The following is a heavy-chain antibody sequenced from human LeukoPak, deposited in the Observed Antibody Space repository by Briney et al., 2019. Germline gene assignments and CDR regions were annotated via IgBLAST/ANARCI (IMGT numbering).Heavy chain of an antibody. CDR3: ARGTIDY. J-gene: IGHJ4*02. V-gene: IGHV3-48*04. CDR2: ISISSSSI. CDR1: GFTFSSYD. Sequence: PGGSLRLSCAASGFTFSSYDMNWIRQAPGKGLEWISYISISSSSIYYADSVKGRFTISRDNAKNSLYLQMNSLRAEDTAVYYCARGTIDYWGQGTLVTVSS.